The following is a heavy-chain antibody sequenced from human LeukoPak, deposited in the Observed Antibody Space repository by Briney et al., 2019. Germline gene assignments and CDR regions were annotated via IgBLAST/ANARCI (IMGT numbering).Heavy chain of an antibody. Sequence: GGSLRLSCAASGFTFSSYAMSWVHQAPGKGLEWVSAISGSGGSTYYADSVKGRFTISSDNSKNTLYLQMNSLRAEDTAVYYCAKDLEGSGSYYPPLGLYGMDVWGQGTTVTVSS. J-gene: IGHJ6*02. CDR3: AKDLEGSGSYYPPLGLYGMDV. D-gene: IGHD3-10*01. V-gene: IGHV3-23*01. CDR1: GFTFSSYA. CDR2: ISGSGGST.